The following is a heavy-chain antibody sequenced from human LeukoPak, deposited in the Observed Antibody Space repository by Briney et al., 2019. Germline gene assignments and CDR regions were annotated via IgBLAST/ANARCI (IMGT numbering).Heavy chain of an antibody. J-gene: IGHJ5*02. CDR2: INPGGGGT. V-gene: IGHV1-46*01. D-gene: IGHD6-13*01. Sequence: ASVKVSCKASGYTFTNYFMHWVRQAPGQGLEWMGIINPGGGGTNYAQKFQGRVTVTRDTYTSTVYMELSSLTSEDTAVYYCAKGIAAAGSIGWFDPWGQGTLVTVSS. CDR1: GYTFTNYF. CDR3: AKGIAAAGSIGWFDP.